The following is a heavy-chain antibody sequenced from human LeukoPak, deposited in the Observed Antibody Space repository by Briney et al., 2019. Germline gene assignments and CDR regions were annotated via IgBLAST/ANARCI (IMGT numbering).Heavy chain of an antibody. CDR2: LSGSGDST. J-gene: IGHJ4*02. V-gene: IGHV3-23*01. CDR1: GFSFSNYA. Sequence: GGSLRLSCAASGFSFSNYAMSWVRQAPGKGLEWVSVLSGSGDSTYYADSVKGRFAISRDNSKNTLYLQMNSLRAEDAAVYYCTMLGEGIKNWYAFDYWGQGTLVTVSS. CDR3: TMLGEGIKNWYAFDY. D-gene: IGHD3-10*01.